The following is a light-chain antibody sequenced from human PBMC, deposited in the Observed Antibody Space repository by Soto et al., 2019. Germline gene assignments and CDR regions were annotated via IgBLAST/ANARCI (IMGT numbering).Light chain of an antibody. J-gene: IGKJ1*01. Sequence: VWMQNHPTRCVSAERSDPLSCRASQLFSSNLAWYQHKPGQAPRLLIYRVSPRDTGVPDRFRGRGSGTDFTLTSSRLEPEDVAVYYCQQYGSSGTFGHGTKVDI. V-gene: IGKV3-20*01. CDR2: RVS. CDR3: QQYGSSGT. CDR1: QLFSSN.